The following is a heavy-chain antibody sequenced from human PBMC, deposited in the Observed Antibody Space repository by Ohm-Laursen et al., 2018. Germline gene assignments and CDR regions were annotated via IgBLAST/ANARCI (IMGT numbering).Heavy chain of an antibody. CDR2: ISWNSGSI. J-gene: IGHJ2*01. CDR3: AKDLKPQFRWYFDL. D-gene: IGHD5-24*01. CDR1: GFTFDDYA. Sequence: SLRLSCTASGFTFDDYAMHWVRQAPGKGLEWVSGISWNSGSIGYADSVKGRFTISRDNAKNSLYLQMNSLRAEDTALYYCAKDLKPQFRWYFDLWGRGTLVTVSS. V-gene: IGHV3-9*01.